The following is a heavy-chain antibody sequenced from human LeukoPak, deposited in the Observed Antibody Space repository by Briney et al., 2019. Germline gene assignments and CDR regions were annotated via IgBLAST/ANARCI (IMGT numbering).Heavy chain of an antibody. D-gene: IGHD6-19*01. CDR1: GFTFSSYW. J-gene: IGHJ4*02. CDR3: VPEEKYSSGWYYFDY. Sequence: GGSLRLSCAASGFTFSSYWMHWVRQAPGKGPVWVSRINSDGSSTSYAGSVKGRFTISRDNAKNTPYLQMNSLRAEDTAVYYCVPEEKYSSGWYYFDYWGQGTLVTVSS. CDR2: INSDGSST. V-gene: IGHV3-74*01.